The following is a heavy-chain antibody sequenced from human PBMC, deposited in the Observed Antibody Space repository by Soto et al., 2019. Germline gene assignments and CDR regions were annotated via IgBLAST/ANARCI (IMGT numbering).Heavy chain of an antibody. CDR3: ARVQGGVIISVPRDYYYMDV. CDR2: IYYSGST. V-gene: IGHV4-59*01. Sequence: SETLSLTCTVSGGSISSYYWSWIRQPPGKGLEWIGYIYYSGSTNYNPSLKSRVTISVDTSKNQFSLKLSSVTAADTAVYYCARVQGGVIISVPRDYYYMDVWGKGTTVTVSS. J-gene: IGHJ6*03. D-gene: IGHD3-10*01. CDR1: GGSISSYY.